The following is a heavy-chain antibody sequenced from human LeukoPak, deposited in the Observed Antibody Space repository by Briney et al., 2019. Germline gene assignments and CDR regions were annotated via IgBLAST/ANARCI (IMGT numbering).Heavy chain of an antibody. J-gene: IGHJ3*02. CDR2: ISRNGGST. CDR3: VKESGFMVAPNSAFDI. D-gene: IGHD4/OR15-4a*01. Sequence: GGSLRLSCSASGFTFNSYPVHWIRQAPGKGLEYVSGISRNGGSTYYADSVKGRFTISRDNSKNTLYLQMSSLKAEDTAVYYCVKESGFMVAPNSAFDIWGQGTMVTVSS. V-gene: IGHV3-64D*06. CDR1: GFTFNSYP.